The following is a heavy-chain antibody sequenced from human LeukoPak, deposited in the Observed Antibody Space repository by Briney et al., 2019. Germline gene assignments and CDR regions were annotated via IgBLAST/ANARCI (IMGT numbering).Heavy chain of an antibody. J-gene: IGHJ4*02. CDR2: ISGSGGST. CDR3: AKTPYYYDSSGYYQSAYFDY. D-gene: IGHD3-22*01. CDR1: GFTFSSYA. V-gene: IGHV3-23*01. Sequence: PGGSLRLSCAASGFTFSSYAMSWVRQAPGKGLEWVSAISGSGGSTYYADSVKGRFTISRDNSKNTLYLQMNSLRAEDTAVYYCAKTPYYYDSSGYYQSAYFDYWGQGTLVTVSS.